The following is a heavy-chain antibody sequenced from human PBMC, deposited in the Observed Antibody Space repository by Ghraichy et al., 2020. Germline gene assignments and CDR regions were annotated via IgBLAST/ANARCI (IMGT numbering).Heavy chain of an antibody. J-gene: IGHJ4*02. CDR3: AREELHYDILTGYYRGPFDY. D-gene: IGHD3-9*01. CDR2: IYHSGST. Sequence: SETLSLTCTVSGYSISSGYYWGWIRQPPGKGLEWIGSIYHSGSTYYNPSLKSRVTISVDTSKNQFSLKLSSVTAADTAVYYCAREELHYDILTGYYRGPFDYWGQGTLVTVSS. CDR1: GYSISSGYY. V-gene: IGHV4-38-2*02.